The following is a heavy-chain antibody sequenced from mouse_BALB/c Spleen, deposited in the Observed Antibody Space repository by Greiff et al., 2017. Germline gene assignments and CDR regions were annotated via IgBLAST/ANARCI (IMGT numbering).Heavy chain of an antibody. CDR1: GFSLTSYG. Sequence: VKLVESGPGLVAPSQSLSITCNVSGFSLTSYGVHWVRQPPGKGLEWLGVIWAGGSTNYNSALMSRLSISKDNSKGQVFLKMNSLQTDDTAMYYCARDPGDYYGSSHYFDYWGQGTTLTVSS. CDR2: IWAGGST. CDR3: ARDPGDYYGSSHYFDY. V-gene: IGHV2-9*02. D-gene: IGHD1-1*01. J-gene: IGHJ2*01.